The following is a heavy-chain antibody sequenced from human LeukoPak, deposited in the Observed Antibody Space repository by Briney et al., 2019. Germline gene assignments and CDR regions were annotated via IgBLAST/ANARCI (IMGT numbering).Heavy chain of an antibody. CDR3: ARHSYCSGGSCYYYYYMDV. Sequence: PSETLSLTCTVSGYSISSGYYWGWLRQPPGKGLEWIGSIYHSGSTYYNPSLKSRVTISLDTSKTQFSLKLNSVTAADTAVYYCARHSYCSGGSCYYYYYMDVWGKGTTVTISS. CDR1: GYSISSGYY. CDR2: IYHSGST. J-gene: IGHJ6*03. D-gene: IGHD2-15*01. V-gene: IGHV4-38-2*02.